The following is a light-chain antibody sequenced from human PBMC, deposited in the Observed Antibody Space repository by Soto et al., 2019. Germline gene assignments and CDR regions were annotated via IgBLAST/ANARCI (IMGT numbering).Light chain of an antibody. CDR1: QSSSSR. CDR2: GAS. Sequence: IVLTNPPRTLSSSPWQRSPFFSRASQSSSSRLAWYQQKPGQAPRLLIYGASSRATGIPDRFSGSGFGTDFTLTISRLEPEDSAVYYCQQYGSSSQTFGQGTQVDIK. CDR3: QQYGSSSQT. J-gene: IGKJ1*01. V-gene: IGKV3-20*01.